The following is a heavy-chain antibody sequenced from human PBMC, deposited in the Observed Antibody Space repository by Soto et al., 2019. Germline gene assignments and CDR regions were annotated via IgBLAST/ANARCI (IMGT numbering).Heavy chain of an antibody. D-gene: IGHD2-2*01. CDR1: GFTFSNAW. Sequence: LRLSCAASGFTFSNAWMNWVRQAQGKGLEWVGRIKSKTDGGTTDYAAPVKGRFTISRDDSKNTLYLHMNSLKTEDTAVYYCTTIVVVPAASENDYWGQGTLVTVSS. V-gene: IGHV3-15*07. CDR3: TTIVVVPAASENDY. J-gene: IGHJ4*02. CDR2: IKSKTDGGTT.